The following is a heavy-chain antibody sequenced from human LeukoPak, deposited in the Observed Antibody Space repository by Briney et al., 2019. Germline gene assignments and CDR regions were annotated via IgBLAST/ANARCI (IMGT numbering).Heavy chain of an antibody. V-gene: IGHV3-21*01. CDR1: GLSFNTYS. CDR3: TGRYCTTTNCYSFDN. CDR2: ISSTSAHI. Sequence: GGSLRLSCAASGLSFNTYSMNWVRQAPGKGLEWVSSISSTSAHIFYADSVKGRFSISRDNAKNSLYLQMNSLRVEDTAVYYCTGRYCTTTNCYSFDNWGQGTLVTVSS. J-gene: IGHJ3*02. D-gene: IGHD2-2*01.